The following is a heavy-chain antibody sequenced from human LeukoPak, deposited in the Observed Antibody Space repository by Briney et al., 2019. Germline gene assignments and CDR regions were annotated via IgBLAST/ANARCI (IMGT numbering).Heavy chain of an antibody. Sequence: GGSLRLSCAASGFTFSSYSMNWVRQAPGKGLEWVSSISSSSSYLYYADSVKGRFTISRDNAKNSLYLPMNSLRAEDTAVYYCARKQTYCRGGSCYFGGVDYCGQGTLVTVSS. J-gene: IGHJ4*02. CDR3: ARKQTYCRGGSCYFGGVDY. CDR1: GFTFSSYS. D-gene: IGHD2-15*01. V-gene: IGHV3-21*01. CDR2: ISSSSSYL.